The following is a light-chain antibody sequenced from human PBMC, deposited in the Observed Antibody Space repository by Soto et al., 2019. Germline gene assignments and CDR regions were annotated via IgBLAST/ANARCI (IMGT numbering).Light chain of an antibody. V-gene: IGKV3-15*01. CDR1: QSVSSN. CDR2: EIS. CDR3: KQYNNWYA. Sequence: EIVMTQSPATLSVSPGERATLSCRASQSVSSNLAWYQQKPGQAPSLLIYEISMRATGVPVRFSGRGSGTEFTLTISSLQSEDSAVYYCKQYNNWYAFGQGTKLEIK. J-gene: IGKJ2*01.